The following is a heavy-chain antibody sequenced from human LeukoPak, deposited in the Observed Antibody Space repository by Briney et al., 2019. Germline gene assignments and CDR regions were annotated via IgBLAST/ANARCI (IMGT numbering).Heavy chain of an antibody. Sequence: ASVKVSCKASGYTFTGYYMHWVRQAPGQGLEWMGWINPNSGGTNYAQKFQGRVTMTRDTSISTAYMELSRLRSEDTAVYFCAREGYCSGVTCYSFEYWGQGSPVTVSS. J-gene: IGHJ4*02. CDR1: GYTFTGYY. CDR3: AREGYCSGVTCYSFEY. V-gene: IGHV1-2*02. CDR2: INPNSGGT. D-gene: IGHD2-15*01.